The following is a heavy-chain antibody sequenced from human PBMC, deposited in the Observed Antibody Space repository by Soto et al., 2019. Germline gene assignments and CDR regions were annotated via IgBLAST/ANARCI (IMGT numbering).Heavy chain of an antibody. CDR3: ARGRYGDY. J-gene: IGHJ4*02. Sequence: QVHLVQSGAEVKKPGASVKVSCKCSGYTFTSYGITWVRQAPGQGLEWMGWISAHNGNTDYAQKLQGRVTVTRDTSTSTASMELRSLRSDDTAVYYCARGRYGDYWGQGALVTVSS. CDR2: ISAHNGNT. D-gene: IGHD1-1*01. CDR1: GYTFTSYG. V-gene: IGHV1-18*01.